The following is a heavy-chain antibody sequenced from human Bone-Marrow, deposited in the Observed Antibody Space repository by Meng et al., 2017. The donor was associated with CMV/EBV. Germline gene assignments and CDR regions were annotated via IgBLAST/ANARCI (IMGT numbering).Heavy chain of an antibody. D-gene: IGHD6-19*01. CDR3: ATARPGGWYFSH. V-gene: IGHV3-30-3*01. CDR1: EFTFSSYA. J-gene: IGHJ4*02. Sequence: GESLKISCAASEFTFSSYAMHWVRQAPGKGLEWVAVISYDGSNKYYADSVKGRFTISRDNSKNTLYLQMNSLRAEDTAVYYCATARPGGWYFSHWGQGTLVTVSS. CDR2: ISYDGSNK.